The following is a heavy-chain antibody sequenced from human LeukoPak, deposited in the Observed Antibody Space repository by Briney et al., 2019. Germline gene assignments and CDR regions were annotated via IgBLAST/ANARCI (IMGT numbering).Heavy chain of an antibody. D-gene: IGHD6-19*01. Sequence: SETLSLSCTVSGGSISSYYWSWIRQPPGKGLEWIGYIYYGGSTNYHPSLKRRVTISVDTSKNQFSLKLSSVTAADTAVYYCARSPRAVAETGAFDIWGQGTMVTVSS. CDR2: IYYGGST. CDR1: GGSISSYY. J-gene: IGHJ3*02. CDR3: ARSPRAVAETGAFDI. V-gene: IGHV4-59*01.